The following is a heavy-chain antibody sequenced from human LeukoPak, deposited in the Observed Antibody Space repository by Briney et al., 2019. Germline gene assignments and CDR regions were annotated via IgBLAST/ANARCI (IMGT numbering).Heavy chain of an antibody. V-gene: IGHV1-46*01. CDR3: ARDQEGFDY. J-gene: IGHJ4*02. CDR1: GYTFTSNY. CDR2: IYPRDGST. Sequence: ASVTVSCKASGYTFTSNYIHWVRQAPGLGLEWMGMIYPRDGSTSYAQKFQGRVTVTRDTSTSTVHMELSGLRSEDTAVYYCARDQEGFDYWGQGTLVTVSS.